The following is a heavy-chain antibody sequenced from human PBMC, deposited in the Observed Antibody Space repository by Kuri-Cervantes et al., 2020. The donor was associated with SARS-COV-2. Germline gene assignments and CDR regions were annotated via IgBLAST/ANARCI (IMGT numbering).Heavy chain of an antibody. V-gene: IGHV4-38-2*01. CDR3: AGSITISERNFDY. CDR1: GYSISSGYY. CDR2: INHSGST. D-gene: IGHD3-3*01. J-gene: IGHJ4*02. Sequence: SETLSLTCAVSGYSISSGYYWGWIRQPPGKGLEWIGSINHSGSTYYNPSLKRRVTISVDTSKNQFSLKLSSVTAADTAVYYCAGSITISERNFDYWGQGTLVTVSS.